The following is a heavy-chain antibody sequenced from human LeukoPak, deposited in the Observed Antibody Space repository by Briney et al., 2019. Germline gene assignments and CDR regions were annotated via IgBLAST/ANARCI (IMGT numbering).Heavy chain of an antibody. CDR1: GGSISSGDYY. V-gene: IGHV4-31*03. CDR3: GERGTGKWFGP. CDR2: IYYSGST. Sequence: SETLSLTCTVSGGSISSGDYYWSWIRQHPGKGLEWIGYIYYSGSTYYNPSLKSRVTISVDTSKNQFSLKLSSVTAADTAVYYCGERGTGKWFGPLGQGTLVTVSS. J-gene: IGHJ5*02. D-gene: IGHD1-1*01.